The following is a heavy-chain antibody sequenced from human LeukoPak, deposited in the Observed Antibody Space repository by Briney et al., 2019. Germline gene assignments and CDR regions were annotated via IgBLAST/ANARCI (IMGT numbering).Heavy chain of an antibody. CDR1: GGSISSISYY. CDR2: MYHNGST. J-gene: IGHJ4*02. V-gene: IGHV4-39*07. Sequence: ETLSLTCAVSGGSISSISYYWGWIRQPPGKGLEWIGSMYHNGSTYYNPSLKSRVTISVDTSKNQFSLKLSSVTAADTAVYYCARDLGGGLTYFDYWGQGTLVTVSS. D-gene: IGHD6-25*01. CDR3: ARDLGGGLTYFDY.